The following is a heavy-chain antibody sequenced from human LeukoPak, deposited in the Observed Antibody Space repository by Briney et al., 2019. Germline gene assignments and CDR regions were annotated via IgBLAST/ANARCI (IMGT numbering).Heavy chain of an antibody. V-gene: IGHV3-23*01. D-gene: IGHD2-21*02. CDR2: ISTNGGRT. J-gene: IGHJ4*02. CDR3: ARPSPGSGGYWYFDY. Sequence: PGGSLRLSCAASGFSFSTSAMTWVRQAPGKGLEWVSSISTNGGRTYYADSVKGRFTISRDNSKNTLYLQMNSLRAEDTAVYYCARPSPGSGGYWYFDYWGQGALVTVSS. CDR1: GFSFSTSA.